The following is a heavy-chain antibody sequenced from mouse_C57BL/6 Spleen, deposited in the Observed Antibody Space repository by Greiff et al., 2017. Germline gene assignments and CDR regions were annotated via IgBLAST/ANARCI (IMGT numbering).Heavy chain of an antibody. CDR1: GYSITSGYY. CDR3: ARDRGTDLAWFAY. CDR2: ISYDGSN. Sequence: EVKLVESGPGLVKPSQSLSLTCSVTGYSITSGYYWNWIRQFPGNKLEWMGYISYDGSNNYNPSLKNRISITRDTSKNQFFLKLNSVTTEDTATYYCARDRGTDLAWFAYWGQGTLVTVSA. V-gene: IGHV3-6*01. J-gene: IGHJ3*01. D-gene: IGHD2-14*01.